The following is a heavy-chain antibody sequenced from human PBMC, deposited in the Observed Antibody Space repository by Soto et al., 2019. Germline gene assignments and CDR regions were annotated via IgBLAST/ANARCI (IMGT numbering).Heavy chain of an antibody. D-gene: IGHD3-10*01. J-gene: IGHJ4*02. Sequence: QVQLVESGGGVVQPGRSLRLSCAASGFPFTSYGMHWVREGPDKGLEWVAIISYDGSDKYYADSVKGRFNISRDNYKNTLYLQMNSLRPEDTALYYCVGGQYYFDYRGQGTLVIVSS. V-gene: IGHV3-30*03. CDR2: ISYDGSDK. CDR1: GFPFTSYG. CDR3: VGGQYYFDY.